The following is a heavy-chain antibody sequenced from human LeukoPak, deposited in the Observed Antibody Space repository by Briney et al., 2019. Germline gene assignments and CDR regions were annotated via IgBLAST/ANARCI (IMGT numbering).Heavy chain of an antibody. D-gene: IGHD1-7*01. CDR1: GGSISSYY. V-gene: IGHV4-59*08. CDR3: ARQGNYIAWFDP. Sequence: SETLSLTCTVSGGSISSYYWSWIRQPLGKGLEWIGYIYYSGSTNYNPSLKSRVTISVDTSKNQFSLKVNSVTAADTALYFCARQGNYIAWFDPWGQGTLVTVSS. J-gene: IGHJ5*02. CDR2: IYYSGST.